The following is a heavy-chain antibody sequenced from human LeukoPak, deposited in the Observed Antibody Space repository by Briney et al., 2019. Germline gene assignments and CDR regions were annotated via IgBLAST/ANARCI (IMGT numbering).Heavy chain of an antibody. V-gene: IGHV4-34*01. CDR1: GGSFSGYY. Sequence: SETLSLTCAVYGGSFSGYYWSWIRQPPGKGLEWIGEINHSGSTNYNPSLKSRVTISVDTSKNQFSLKLSSVTAADTAVYYCAGAGVVPAVGGDNWFDPWGQGTLVTVSS. J-gene: IGHJ5*02. CDR3: AGAGVVPAVGGDNWFDP. D-gene: IGHD2-2*01. CDR2: INHSGST.